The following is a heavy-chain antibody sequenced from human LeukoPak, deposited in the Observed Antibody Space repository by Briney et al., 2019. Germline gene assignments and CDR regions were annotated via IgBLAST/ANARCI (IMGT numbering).Heavy chain of an antibody. Sequence: SETLSLTCTVSGGSISSSSYYWGWIRQPPGKGLEWIGSIYYSGSTYYNPSLKSRVTISVDTSKNQFSLKLSSVTAADTAVYYCAREVNPYYYYYYMDVWGKGTTVTVSS. V-gene: IGHV4-39*07. CDR2: IYYSGST. CDR1: GGSISSSSYY. J-gene: IGHJ6*03. CDR3: AREVNPYYYYYYMDV.